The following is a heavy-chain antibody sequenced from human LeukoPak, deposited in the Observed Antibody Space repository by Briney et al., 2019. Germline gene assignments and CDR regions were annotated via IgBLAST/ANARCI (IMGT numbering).Heavy chain of an antibody. CDR3: AKVPRITMVRGPLDY. D-gene: IGHD3-10*01. J-gene: IGHJ4*02. V-gene: IGHV3-21*04. CDR2: ISSSSSYI. CDR1: GFTFSSYS. Sequence: GGSLRLSCAASGFTFSSYSMNWVRQAPGKGLEWVSSISSSSSYIYYADSVKGRFTISRDNAKNSLYLQMDSLRAEDTAVYYCAKVPRITMVRGPLDYWGQGTLVTVSS.